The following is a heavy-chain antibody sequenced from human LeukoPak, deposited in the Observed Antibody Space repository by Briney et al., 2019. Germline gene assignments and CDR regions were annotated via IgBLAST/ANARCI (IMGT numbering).Heavy chain of an antibody. Sequence: SVKVSCKASGGTFSSYAISWVRQAPGQGLEWMGGIIPIFGTANYAQKFQGRVTITADESTSTAYMELSSLRSEDTAVYYRAAAVWSSLMVHLDYWGQGTLVTVSS. V-gene: IGHV1-69*13. CDR2: IIPIFGTA. J-gene: IGHJ4*02. D-gene: IGHD3-3*01. CDR3: AAAVWSSLMVHLDY. CDR1: GGTFSSYA.